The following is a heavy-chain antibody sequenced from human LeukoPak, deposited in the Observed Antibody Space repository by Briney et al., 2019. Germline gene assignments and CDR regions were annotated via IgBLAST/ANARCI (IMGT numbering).Heavy chain of an antibody. CDR3: ARDASTYYYDSSGYAFDI. V-gene: IGHV1-69*13. D-gene: IGHD3-22*01. CDR1: GGTFSSYA. Sequence: GASVKVSCKASGGTFSSYAISWVRQAPGQGLEWMGGIIPIFGTANYAQKFQGRVTITADESTSTAYMELSSLRSEDTAVYYCARDASTYYYDSSGYAFDIWGQGTMVTVSS. CDR2: IIPIFGTA. J-gene: IGHJ3*02.